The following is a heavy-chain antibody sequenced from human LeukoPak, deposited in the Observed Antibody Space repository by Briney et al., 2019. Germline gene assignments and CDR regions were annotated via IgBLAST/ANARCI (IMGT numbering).Heavy chain of an antibody. CDR1: GFTFSSYS. D-gene: IGHD3-16*02. CDR2: ISSSSSTI. CDR3: ARRWEGYQDY. Sequence: GGSLRLSCAASGFTFSSYSMNWVRQAPGKGLEWVSYISSSSSTIYYADSVKGRFTISRDNAKNSLYLRMNSLRAEDTAVYYCARRWEGYQDYWGQGTLVTVSS. J-gene: IGHJ4*02. V-gene: IGHV3-48*01.